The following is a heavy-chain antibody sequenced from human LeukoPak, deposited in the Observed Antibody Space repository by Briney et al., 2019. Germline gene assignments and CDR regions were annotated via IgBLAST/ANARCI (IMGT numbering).Heavy chain of an antibody. CDR1: GYTFTSYG. Sequence: ASVKLSCKASGYTFTSYGISWVRQAPGQGLEWMGWISAYNGNTNYAQKLQGRVTMTTDTSTSTDYMELRSLRSDDTAVYYCARYSIMITFGGVIVTKLDYWGQGTLVTVSS. J-gene: IGHJ4*02. CDR3: ARYSIMITFGGVIVTKLDY. D-gene: IGHD3-16*02. CDR2: ISAYNGNT. V-gene: IGHV1-18*04.